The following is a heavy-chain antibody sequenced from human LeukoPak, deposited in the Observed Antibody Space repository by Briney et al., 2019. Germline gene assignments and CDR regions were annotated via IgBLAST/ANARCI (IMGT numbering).Heavy chain of an antibody. Sequence: GGSLRLSCAASGFTFSNYAMIWVRQAPGKGLEWIATISGTGSRTYYANSVRGRFSISRDNSWNTLYLQRSSLRVEDTAVYYCAKELDGSGYYGPDYWGRGTLVTVSS. J-gene: IGHJ4*02. CDR2: ISGTGSRT. V-gene: IGHV3-23*01. D-gene: IGHD3-22*01. CDR3: AKELDGSGYYGPDY. CDR1: GFTFSNYA.